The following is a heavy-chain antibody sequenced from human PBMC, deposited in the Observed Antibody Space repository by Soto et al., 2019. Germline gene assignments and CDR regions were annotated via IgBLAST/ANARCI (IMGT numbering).Heavy chain of an antibody. V-gene: IGHV1-3*01. CDR3: ARESGDFWSGYSPYYGMDV. D-gene: IGHD3-3*01. Sequence: ASVKVCCKASGYTFTSYAMHWVRQAPGQRLEWMGWINAGNGNTKYSQKFQGRVTITRDTSASTAYMELSSLRSEDTAVYYCARESGDFWSGYSPYYGMDVWGQGTTVTVSS. CDR1: GYTFTSYA. CDR2: INAGNGNT. J-gene: IGHJ6*02.